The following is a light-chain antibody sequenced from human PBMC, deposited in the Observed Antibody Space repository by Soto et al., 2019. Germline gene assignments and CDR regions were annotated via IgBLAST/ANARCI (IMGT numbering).Light chain of an antibody. J-gene: IGLJ2*01. CDR1: SSDVGAYDF. Sequence: QSALTQPPSASGSPGQSVTISCTGTSSDVGAYDFVSWYHQQSGKAHKLMIFEITKRPSGVPDRFSGSKSGNTASLTVSGLQADDEGDYYSSSYAGINNVIFGAGTKLTVL. CDR3: SSYAGINNVI. CDR2: EIT. V-gene: IGLV2-8*01.